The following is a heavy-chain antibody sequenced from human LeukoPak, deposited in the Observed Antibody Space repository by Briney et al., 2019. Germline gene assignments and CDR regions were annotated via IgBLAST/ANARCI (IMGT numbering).Heavy chain of an antibody. J-gene: IGHJ3*02. CDR2: ISYDGSNK. V-gene: IGHV3-30*04. D-gene: IGHD5-12*01. CDR3: AKGAYRGHDNDAFDI. Sequence: GRSLTLSCAASGFTFSSYAMHWVRQAPGKGLEWVAVISYDGSNKYYADSVKGPFTISRDNTKNTLYLQMNSLRAEDTAVYYCAKGAYRGHDNDAFDIWGQGTMVTVSS. CDR1: GFTFSSYA.